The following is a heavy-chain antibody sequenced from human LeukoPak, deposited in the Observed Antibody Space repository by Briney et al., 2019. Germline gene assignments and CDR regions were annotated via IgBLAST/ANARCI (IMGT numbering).Heavy chain of an antibody. D-gene: IGHD3-22*01. CDR2: ISDSGGST. V-gene: IGHV3-23*01. J-gene: IGHJ3*02. Sequence: GGSLRLSCAASGFTFSSYAMSWVRQAPGKGLEWVSAISDSGGSTYYADSVKGRFTISRDNSKNTLYLQMNSLRAEDTAVYYCAKGVDSSGYLDAFDIWGQGTMVTVSS. CDR3: AKGVDSSGYLDAFDI. CDR1: GFTFSSYA.